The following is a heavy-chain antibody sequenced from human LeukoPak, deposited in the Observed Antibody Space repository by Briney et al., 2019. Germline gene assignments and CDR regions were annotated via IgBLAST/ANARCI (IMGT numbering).Heavy chain of an antibody. J-gene: IGHJ6*03. V-gene: IGHV1-18*01. CDR2: ISAYNGNT. CDR1: GYTFTSYG. D-gene: IGHD1-26*01. Sequence: ASVKVSCKASGYTFTSYGISWVRQAPGQGLEWMGWISAYNGNTNYAQKLQGRVTITTDTSTSTAYMELRSLRSDDTAVYYCARASSEWERLVGYYDYYMDVWGKGTTVTVSS. CDR3: ARASSEWERLVGYYDYYMDV.